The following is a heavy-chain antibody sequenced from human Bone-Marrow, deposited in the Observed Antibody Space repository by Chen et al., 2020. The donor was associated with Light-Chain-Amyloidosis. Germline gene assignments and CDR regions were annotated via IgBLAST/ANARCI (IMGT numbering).Heavy chain of an antibody. CDR1: GFSVSRSY. CDR3: ASDFRFENNVDH. Sequence: EVHLVETGGALIQPGGSLRLSCAASGFSVSRSYMSWVRQAPGKGLEWVSLIYSGGSTYYADFVKGRFTISRDSSKNTLYLHMNNLRAEDTAVYYCASDFRFENNVDHWGQGTLVTVSS. J-gene: IGHJ4*02. V-gene: IGHV3-53*02. D-gene: IGHD3-9*01. CDR2: IYSGGST.